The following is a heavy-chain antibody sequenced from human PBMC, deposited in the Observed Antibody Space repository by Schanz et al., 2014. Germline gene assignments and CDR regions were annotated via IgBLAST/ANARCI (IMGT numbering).Heavy chain of an antibody. J-gene: IGHJ5*02. D-gene: IGHD6-19*01. Sequence: QVQLQESGPGLVKPSETLSLTCVVSRHSFSSSNWWGWIRQPPGKGLEWIGYIYYSGSSDYNPSLKSRVPISVDKPKKQFSLKVTSMTAADTAVYYCARGHHPHGITVAARGFDPWGQGTLVTVSS. V-gene: IGHV4-28*03. CDR1: RHSFSSSNW. CDR3: ARGHHPHGITVAARGFDP. CDR2: IYYSGSS.